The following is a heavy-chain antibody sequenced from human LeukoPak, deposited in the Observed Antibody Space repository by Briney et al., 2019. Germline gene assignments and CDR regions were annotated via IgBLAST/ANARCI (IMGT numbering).Heavy chain of an antibody. Sequence: GASVKVSCKASGYTFTSYGISWVRQAPGQGLEWMGWISAYNGNTNYAQKLQGRGTMTTDTSTSTAYMELRSLRSDDTAVYYCARDGRITMVRGSLYYYYGMDVWGQGTTVTVSS. D-gene: IGHD3-10*01. CDR3: ARDGRITMVRGSLYYYYGMDV. CDR2: ISAYNGNT. J-gene: IGHJ6*02. V-gene: IGHV1-18*01. CDR1: GYTFTSYG.